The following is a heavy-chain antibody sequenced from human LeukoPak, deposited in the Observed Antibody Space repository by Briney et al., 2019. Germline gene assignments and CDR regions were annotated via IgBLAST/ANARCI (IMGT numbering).Heavy chain of an antibody. D-gene: IGHD2-2*01. V-gene: IGHV3-9*01. CDR3: AKVWSPYCSSTSCYLVSGIDY. J-gene: IGHJ4*02. CDR1: GFTFDDYA. Sequence: GGSLRLSCAASGFTFDDYAMHWVRQAPGKGLEWGSGISWNSGRIGYADSVKGRFTISRDNAKNSLYLQMNSLRAEGTALYYCAKVWSPYCSSTSCYLVSGIDYWGQGTLVTVSS. CDR2: ISWNSGRI.